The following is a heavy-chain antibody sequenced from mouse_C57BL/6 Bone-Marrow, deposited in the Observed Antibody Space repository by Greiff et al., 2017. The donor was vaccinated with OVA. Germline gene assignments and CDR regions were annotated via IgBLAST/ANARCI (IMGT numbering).Heavy chain of an antibody. CDR1: GFTFSSYT. D-gene: IGHD2-4*01. CDR2: ISGGGGNT. Sequence: EVKLEESGGGLVKPGGSLKLSCAASGFTFSSYTMSWVRQTPEKRLEWVATISGGGGNTYYPDSVKGRFTISRDNAKNTLYLQMSSLRSEDTALYYCARHSPYDYDGYFDVWGTGTTVTVSS. V-gene: IGHV5-9*01. J-gene: IGHJ1*03. CDR3: ARHSPYDYDGYFDV.